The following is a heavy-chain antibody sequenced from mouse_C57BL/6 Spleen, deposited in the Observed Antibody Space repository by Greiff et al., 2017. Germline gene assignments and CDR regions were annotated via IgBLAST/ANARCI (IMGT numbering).Heavy chain of an antibody. D-gene: IGHD1-1*01. Sequence: EVQLVESGGGLVKPGGSLKLSCAASGFTFSDYGMHWVRQAPEKGLEWVAYISSGSSTIYYADTVKGRFTISRDNAKNTLFLQRTSLRSEDTAMYYCARSRLRYAMDYWGQGTSVTVSS. J-gene: IGHJ4*01. CDR3: ARSRLRYAMDY. CDR1: GFTFSDYG. V-gene: IGHV5-17*01. CDR2: ISSGSSTI.